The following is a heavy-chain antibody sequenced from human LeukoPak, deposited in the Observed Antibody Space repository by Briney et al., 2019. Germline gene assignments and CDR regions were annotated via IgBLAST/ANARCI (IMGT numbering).Heavy chain of an antibody. D-gene: IGHD4-11*01. CDR1: GGSINDRDW. CDR2: IHASGRT. Sequence: PSETLSLTCDVSGGSINDRDWWTWVRQPPGKGLEWLGEIHASGRTNCNPSLKSRVTISINKSKNQFFLNLGSVTAADTAVYYCARDRVRGNSNPFFDYWGQGTLVTVSS. J-gene: IGHJ4*02. CDR3: ARDRVRGNSNPFFDY. V-gene: IGHV4-4*02.